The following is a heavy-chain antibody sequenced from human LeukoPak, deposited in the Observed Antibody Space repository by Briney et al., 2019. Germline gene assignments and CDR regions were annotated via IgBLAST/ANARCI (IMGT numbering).Heavy chain of an antibody. J-gene: IGHJ5*02. CDR1: GFTFSSYS. CDR3: ARGLPQWLVPGWFDP. D-gene: IGHD6-19*01. CDR2: ISSSSSCI. V-gene: IGHV3-21*01. Sequence: GGSLRLSCAASGFTFSSYSMNWVRQAPGKGLEWVSSISSSSSCIYYADSVKGRFTISRDNAKNSLYLQMNSLRAEDTAVYYCARGLPQWLVPGWFDPWGQGTLVTVSS.